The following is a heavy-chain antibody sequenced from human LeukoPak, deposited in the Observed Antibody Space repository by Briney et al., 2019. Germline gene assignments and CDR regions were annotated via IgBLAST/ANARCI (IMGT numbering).Heavy chain of an antibody. Sequence: SETLSLTCSVSGASINSCYWSWIRRPPGKGLEWIGYVSYSGGTKYDPSLKSRVTISLDTSKNQFSLNMRSVTAADTAIYYCAGTPYGGYPHPPPFDYWGQGSLVTVSS. CDR2: VSYSGGT. CDR1: GASINSCY. CDR3: AGTPYGGYPHPPPFDY. D-gene: IGHD4-17*01. V-gene: IGHV4-59*01. J-gene: IGHJ4*02.